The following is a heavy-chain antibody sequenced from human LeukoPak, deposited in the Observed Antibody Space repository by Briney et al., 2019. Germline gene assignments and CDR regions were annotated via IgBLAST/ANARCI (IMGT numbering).Heavy chain of an antibody. J-gene: IGHJ4*02. CDR2: INHSGST. CDR3: ARRIAARRIFGY. CDR1: GGSFSGYY. V-gene: IGHV4-34*01. D-gene: IGHD6-6*01. Sequence: SETLSLTRAVYGGSFSGYYWSWIRQPPGKGLEWIGEINHSGSTNYNPSLKSRVTISVDTSKNQFSLKLSSVTAADTAVYYCARRIAARRIFGYWGQGTLVTVSS.